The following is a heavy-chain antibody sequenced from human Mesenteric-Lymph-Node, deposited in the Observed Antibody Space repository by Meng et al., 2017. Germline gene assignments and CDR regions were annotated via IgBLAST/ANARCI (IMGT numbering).Heavy chain of an antibody. D-gene: IGHD6-13*01. V-gene: IGHV3-49*03. J-gene: IGHJ6*02. Sequence: GGSLRLSCTASGFTSGDYAMSWFRQAPGKGLEWVGFIRSKTYGGTTEYAASVKGRFTISRDDSKSIAYLQMNSLKTEDTAVYYCTRDSLGYSSSWYLGYYYYGMDVWGQGTTVTVSS. CDR3: TRDSLGYSSSWYLGYYYYGMDV. CDR1: GFTSGDYA. CDR2: IRSKTYGGTT.